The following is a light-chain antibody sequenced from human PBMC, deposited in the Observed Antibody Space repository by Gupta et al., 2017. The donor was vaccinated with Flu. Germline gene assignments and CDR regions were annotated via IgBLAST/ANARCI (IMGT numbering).Light chain of an antibody. CDR3: QVSDGSDHMWV. Sequence: GQTARSTCGGNNIAGKMVHWYQQKPGQAPVLLIYDDGNRRSGIPERFSGSNSGTTATLTISRVEVGDEADYYCQVSDGSDHMWVFGGGTKLTVL. J-gene: IGLJ3*02. CDR2: DDG. V-gene: IGLV3-21*02. CDR1: NIAGKM.